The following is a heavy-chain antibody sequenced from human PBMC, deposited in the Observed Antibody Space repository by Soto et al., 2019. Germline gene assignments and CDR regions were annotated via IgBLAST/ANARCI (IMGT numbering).Heavy chain of an antibody. D-gene: IGHD2-2*01. CDR3: AREKGPPADPFYFDY. CDR1: SASINKYY. V-gene: IGHV4-4*07. J-gene: IGHJ4*02. Sequence: SETLSLTCAVSSASINKYYWAWIRQPAGKGLEWIGRVYSSGSANYNPSLEGRVTMSVDTSKDQFSLKLNSLTAADTALYFCAREKGPPADPFYFDYWGQGILVTVSS. CDR2: VYSSGSA.